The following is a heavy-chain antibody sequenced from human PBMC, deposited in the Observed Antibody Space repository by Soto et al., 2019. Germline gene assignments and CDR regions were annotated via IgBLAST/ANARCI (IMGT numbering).Heavy chain of an antibody. J-gene: IGHJ6*02. CDR3: ARDASVAGTYYYYYGMDV. V-gene: IGHV3-7*01. D-gene: IGHD6-19*01. CDR1: GFTFSSYW. Sequence: SLSCAASGFTFSSYWMSWVRQAPGKGLEWVANIKQDGSEKYYVDSVKGRFTISRDNAKNSLYLQMNSLRAEDTAVYYCARDASVAGTYYYYYGMDVWGQGTTVTVSS. CDR2: IKQDGSEK.